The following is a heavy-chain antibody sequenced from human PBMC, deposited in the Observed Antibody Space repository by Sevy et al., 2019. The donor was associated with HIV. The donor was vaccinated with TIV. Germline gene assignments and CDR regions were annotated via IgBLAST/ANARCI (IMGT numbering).Heavy chain of an antibody. CDR2: INHSGST. CDR1: GGSFSGYY. V-gene: IGHV4-34*01. D-gene: IGHD3-22*01. CDR3: AGGRMAYYYDSSGYYQPYYYYYGMDV. J-gene: IGHJ6*02. Sequence: SETLSLTCAVYGGSFSGYYWSWIRQPPGKGLEWIGEINHSGSTNYNPALKSRVTISVDTSKNQFSLKLSSVTAADTAVYYCAGGRMAYYYDSSGYYQPYYYYYGMDVWGQGPTVTVSS.